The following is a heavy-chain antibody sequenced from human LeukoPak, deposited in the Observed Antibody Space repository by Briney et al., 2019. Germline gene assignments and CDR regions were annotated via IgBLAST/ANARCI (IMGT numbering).Heavy chain of an antibody. CDR1: GGSISSSNFY. J-gene: IGHJ4*02. Sequence: SETLSLTCTVSGGSISSSNFYWGWIRQPPGKGLEWIGSIYYSGSTYYNPSLKSRVTISVDTSKNQFSLKLSSVTAADTAVYYCARVMAAAGTSGYTDYWGQGTLVTVSS. D-gene: IGHD6-13*01. V-gene: IGHV4-39*07. CDR2: IYYSGST. CDR3: ARVMAAAGTSGYTDY.